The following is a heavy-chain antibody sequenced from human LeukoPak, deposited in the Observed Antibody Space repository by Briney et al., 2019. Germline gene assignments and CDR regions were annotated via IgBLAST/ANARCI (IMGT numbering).Heavy chain of an antibody. CDR2: INRNSGGT. V-gene: IGHV1-2*02. Sequence: GASVKVSCKASGYTFTGYYMHWVRQAPGQGLEWMGWINRNSGGTNYAQKFQGRVTMTRDTSISTAYMELSRLRSDDTAVYYCARDPYNYDYVWGSYRYFDYWGQGTLVTVSS. J-gene: IGHJ4*02. CDR3: ARDPYNYDYVWGSYRYFDY. D-gene: IGHD3-16*02. CDR1: GYTFTGYY.